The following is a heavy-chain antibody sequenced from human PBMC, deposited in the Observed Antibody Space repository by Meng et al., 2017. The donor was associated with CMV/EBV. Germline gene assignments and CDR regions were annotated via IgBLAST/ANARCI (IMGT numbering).Heavy chain of an antibody. Sequence: SETLSLTCTVSGGSISSYYWSWIRQPPGKGLEWIGYIYYSGSTYYNPSLKSRVTISVDTSKNQFSLKLSSVTAADTAVYYCARGLREFYYYYGMDVWGQGTTVTVSS. CDR2: IYYSGST. J-gene: IGHJ6*02. CDR1: GGSISSYY. CDR3: ARGLREFYYYYGMDV. D-gene: IGHD3-10*01. V-gene: IGHV4-59*12.